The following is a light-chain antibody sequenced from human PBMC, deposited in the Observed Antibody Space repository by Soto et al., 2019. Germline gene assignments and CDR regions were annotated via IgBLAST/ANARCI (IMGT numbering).Light chain of an antibody. J-gene: IGKJ1*01. CDR1: QSVSNNY. CDR2: GAS. V-gene: IGKV3-20*01. CDR3: QQYGSSLWT. Sequence: EIVLTQSPGTLSLSPGERATPSCRTSQSVSNNYLAWYQQKPGQAPRLLIYGASSRATGIPDRFSGSGSGTDFTLSISRLEPEDFAVYYCQQYGSSLWTFGQGTKVEIK.